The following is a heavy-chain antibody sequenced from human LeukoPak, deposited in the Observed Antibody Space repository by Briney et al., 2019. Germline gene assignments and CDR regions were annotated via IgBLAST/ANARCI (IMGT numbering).Heavy chain of an antibody. V-gene: IGHV3-66*04. CDR3: ARPYCGGDCYTDY. J-gene: IGHJ4*02. Sequence: PGGSLRLSCAVSGFTFSSYSMSWVRQAPGKGLEWVSVIYGGGSTNYADSVKGRFIISRDNAKNTLYLQMNSLRAEDTALYYCARPYCGGDCYTDYWGQGTLVTVSS. CDR2: IYGGGST. CDR1: GFTFSSYS. D-gene: IGHD2-21*02.